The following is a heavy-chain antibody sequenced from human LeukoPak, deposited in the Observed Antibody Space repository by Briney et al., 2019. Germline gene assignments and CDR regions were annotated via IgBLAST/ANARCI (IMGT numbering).Heavy chain of an antibody. V-gene: IGHV3-73*01. CDR2: IRSKANSYAT. D-gene: IGHD3-3*01. J-gene: IGHJ4*02. CDR1: GFTFSGSA. CDR3: TAKAGIGYLEGLLDLCDY. Sequence: GGSLRLSCAASGFTFSGSAMHWVRQASGKGLEWVGCIRSKANSYATAYAASVKGRFTISRDDSKNTAYLQVNSLKTEDTAVYYCTAKAGIGYLEGLLDLCDYWGRGTLVSVS.